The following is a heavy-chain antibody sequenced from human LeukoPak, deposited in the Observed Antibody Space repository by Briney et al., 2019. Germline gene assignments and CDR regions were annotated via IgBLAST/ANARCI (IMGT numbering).Heavy chain of an antibody. J-gene: IGHJ3*02. V-gene: IGHV4-39*01. D-gene: IGHD5-24*01. CDR1: GGSISSSSYY. CDR2: INHSGST. Sequence: SETLSLTCTVSGGSISSSSYYWGWIRQPPGKGLEWIGEINHSGSTNYNPSLKSRVTISVDTSKNQFSLKLSSVTAADTAVYYCARHRSGMATIFKAFDIWGQGTMVTVSS. CDR3: ARHRSGMATIFKAFDI.